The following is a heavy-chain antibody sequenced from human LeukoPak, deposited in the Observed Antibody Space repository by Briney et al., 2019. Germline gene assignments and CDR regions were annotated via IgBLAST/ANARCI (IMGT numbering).Heavy chain of an antibody. CDR2: IRYDGSNK. CDR1: GFTFSSYG. D-gene: IGHD3-3*01. CDR3: NPGFWSGEPFDY. V-gene: IGHV3-30*02. Sequence: GGSLRLSCAASGFTFSSYGMHWVRQAPGKGLEWVAFIRYDGSNKYYADSVKGRFTISRDNSKNTLYLQMNSLRAEDTAVYYCNPGFWSGEPFDYWGQGTLVTVSS. J-gene: IGHJ4*02.